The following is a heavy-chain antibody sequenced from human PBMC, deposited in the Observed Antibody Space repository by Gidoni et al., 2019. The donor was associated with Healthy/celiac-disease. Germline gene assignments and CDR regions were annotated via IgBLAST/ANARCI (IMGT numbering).Heavy chain of an antibody. CDR1: GFTFSSYE. Sequence: EVQLVESGGGLVQPGGSLRLSCAASGFTFSSYEMNWVRQAPGKGLEWVSYISSSGSTIYYADSVKGRFTISRDNAKNSLYLQMNSLRAEDTAVYYCAREGLAPDVTGTSGHLDYWGQGTLVTVSS. CDR2: ISSSGSTI. D-gene: IGHD1-20*01. J-gene: IGHJ4*02. V-gene: IGHV3-48*03. CDR3: AREGLAPDVTGTSGHLDY.